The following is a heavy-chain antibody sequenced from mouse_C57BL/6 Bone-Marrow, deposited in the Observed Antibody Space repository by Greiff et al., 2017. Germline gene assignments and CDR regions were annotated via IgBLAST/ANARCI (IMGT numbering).Heavy chain of an antibody. CDR3: ARSTAFSYGNSN. J-gene: IGHJ3*01. CDR2: IYPRSGNT. Sequence: VQLQESGAELARPGASVKLSCKASGYTFTSYGISWVMQRTGPGLEWIGEIYPRSGNTYYNEKFKGKATLTAHKSSSTAYIELRSLTSEDSAVYFCARSTAFSYGNSNWGKGTLVTVSA. D-gene: IGHD2-1*01. V-gene: IGHV1-81*01. CDR1: GYTFTSYG.